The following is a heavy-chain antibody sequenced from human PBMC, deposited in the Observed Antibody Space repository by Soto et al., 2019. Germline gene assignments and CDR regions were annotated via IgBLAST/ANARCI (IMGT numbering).Heavy chain of an antibody. Sequence: PGGSLRLSCAASGFTFSHYDMHWVRQAPGKGLEWVAVITYDGGSTYYADSGKGRFTIARDNAKNTLYLDMSSLRDEDTAVYYCAKDSGQLQTYFDFWGQGTLVTVSS. CDR2: ITYDGGST. D-gene: IGHD2-2*01. CDR1: GFTFSHYD. J-gene: IGHJ4*02. CDR3: AKDSGQLQTYFDF. V-gene: IGHV3-30*18.